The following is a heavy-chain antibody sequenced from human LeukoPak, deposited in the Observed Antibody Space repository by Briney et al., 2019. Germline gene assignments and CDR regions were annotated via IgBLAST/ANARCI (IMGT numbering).Heavy chain of an antibody. V-gene: IGHV1-3*01. CDR2: INAGNGNT. Sequence: GASVKVSCEASGYTFSSYSIHWVRQAPGQRLEWMGWINAGNGNTRYSQKFEGRVAITRDTSASTAYMELSSLTSEDTAVYYCARAGSFWHYVYWGQGTLVTVSS. CDR3: ARAGSFWHYVY. J-gene: IGHJ4*02. D-gene: IGHD1-7*01. CDR1: GYTFSSYS.